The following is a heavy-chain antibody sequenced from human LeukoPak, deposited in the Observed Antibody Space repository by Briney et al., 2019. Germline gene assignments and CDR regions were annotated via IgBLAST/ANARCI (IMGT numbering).Heavy chain of an antibody. D-gene: IGHD4-11*01. Sequence: PGGSLRLSCAASGFTFSDYYMSWVRQAPGKGLEWISYISSSSRIIYYADSVKGRFTISRDNSKDTLYLQMSSLRAEDTAVYYCAQGLTTVISPFDYWGQGTLVTVSS. CDR2: ISSSSRII. V-gene: IGHV3-11*01. CDR1: GFTFSDYY. J-gene: IGHJ4*02. CDR3: AQGLTTVISPFDY.